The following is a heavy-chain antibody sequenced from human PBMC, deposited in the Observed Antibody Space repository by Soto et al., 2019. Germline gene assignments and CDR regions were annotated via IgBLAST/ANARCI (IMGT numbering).Heavy chain of an antibody. CDR1: GASVRSGAYY. CDR3: ARARLNFSYFFDS. J-gene: IGHJ4*02. V-gene: IGHV4-31*03. Sequence: QVQLQESGPGLVKPSQTLSLTCTVSGASVRSGAYYWSWIRQHPGKGLEWIGYIYYTGTTYYNPSLKSRVTVSVDTSNNQFSVKVSSVTAADTAVYFCARARLNFSYFFDSWGQGTLVTVSS. D-gene: IGHD3-16*01. CDR2: IYYTGTT.